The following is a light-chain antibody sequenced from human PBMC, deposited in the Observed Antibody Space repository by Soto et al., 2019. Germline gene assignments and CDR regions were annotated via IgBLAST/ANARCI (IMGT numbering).Light chain of an antibody. CDR2: GAS. V-gene: IGKV3-15*01. CDR3: HQHNNWWT. J-gene: IGKJ1*01. CDR1: QSVSSK. Sequence: EIVMTQSRATLAVSPCERATLSFRASQSVSSKLAWYQQKPGQAPRLLIYGASTRATGIPARFSGSGSGTDFTLTITSLQSEDLGVYYCHQHNNWWTFGQGTKVDI.